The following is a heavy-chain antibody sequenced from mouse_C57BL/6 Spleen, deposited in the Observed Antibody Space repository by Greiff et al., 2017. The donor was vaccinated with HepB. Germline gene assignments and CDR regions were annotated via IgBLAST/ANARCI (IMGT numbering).Heavy chain of an antibody. CDR2: IHPNSGST. V-gene: IGHV1-64*01. Sequence: QVQLQQPGAELVKPGASVKLSCKASGYTFTSYWMHWVKQRPGQGLEWIGMIHPNSGSTNYNEKFKSKATLTVDKSSSTAYMQLSSLTYEDSAVYYCARSYDYDVWFAYWGQGTLVTVSA. CDR3: ARSYDYDVWFAY. D-gene: IGHD2-4*01. CDR1: GYTFTSYW. J-gene: IGHJ3*01.